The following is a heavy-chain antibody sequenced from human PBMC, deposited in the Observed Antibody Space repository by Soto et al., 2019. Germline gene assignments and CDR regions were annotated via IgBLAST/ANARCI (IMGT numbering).Heavy chain of an antibody. CDR3: ERLRVLGPGYSGLDV. CDR1: GDSISNSY. V-gene: IGHV4-59*01. Sequence: SETLSLTCTVSGDSISNSYWSWIRQPPGKGLEWIASLYYNGSANQHPSLKSRVTISVDTSKNQFSLRLTSLTAADTAVYFCERLRVLGPGYSGLDVWGQGTTVTLSS. J-gene: IGHJ6*02. CDR2: LYYNGSA. D-gene: IGHD2-15*01.